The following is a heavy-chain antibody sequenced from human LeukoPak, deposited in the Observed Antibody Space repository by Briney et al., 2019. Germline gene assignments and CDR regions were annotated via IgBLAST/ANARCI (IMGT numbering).Heavy chain of an antibody. CDR1: GFTFSNAW. CDR3: AKQMSTVTFTPFDY. J-gene: IGHJ4*02. Sequence: GGSLRLSCAASGFTFSNAWMSWVRQAPGKGLEWVSAISGSGGSTDYADSVKGRFTISRDNSKNTLYLQMNSLRADDTAVYYCAKQMSTVTFTPFDYWGQGTLVTVSS. V-gene: IGHV3-23*01. CDR2: ISGSGGST. D-gene: IGHD3-16*01.